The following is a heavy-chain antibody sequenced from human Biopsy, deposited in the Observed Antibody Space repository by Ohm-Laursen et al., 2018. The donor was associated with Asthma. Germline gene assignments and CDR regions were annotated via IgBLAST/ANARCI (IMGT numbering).Heavy chain of an antibody. CDR2: ISSSSSTI. D-gene: IGHD3-3*01. Sequence: LSCAASGFTFSSYSMNWVRQAPGKGLEWVSYISSSSSTIYYADSVKGRFTISRDNAKNSPYLQMNSLRAEDTAVYYCAKDTEGRYDFWSGLSYNYYGMDVWGQGTTVTVSS. CDR3: AKDTEGRYDFWSGLSYNYYGMDV. CDR1: GFTFSSYS. V-gene: IGHV3-48*01. J-gene: IGHJ6*02.